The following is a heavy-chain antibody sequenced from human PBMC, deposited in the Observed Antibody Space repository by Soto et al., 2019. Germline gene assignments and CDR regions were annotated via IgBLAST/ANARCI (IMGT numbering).Heavy chain of an antibody. CDR3: AKGLNGELND. CDR2: ISSDDRNI. V-gene: IGHV3-30*18. D-gene: IGHD1-1*01. Sequence: ESGGGVVQPGRSLRLSCVASGFTFSIFDMHWVRQAPRKGLEWVTLISSDDRNIYYADSVQGRFTVSRDDSRNTLYLQMNSLRPEDMAVYYCAKGLNGELNDWGQGTMVTVSS. CDR1: GFTFSIFD. J-gene: IGHJ3*01.